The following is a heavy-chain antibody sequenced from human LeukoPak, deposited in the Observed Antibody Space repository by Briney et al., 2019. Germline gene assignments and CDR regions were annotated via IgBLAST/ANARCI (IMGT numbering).Heavy chain of an antibody. D-gene: IGHD3-3*01. V-gene: IGHV3-7*01. Sequence: PGGSLRLSCAGSGFTFSRHWMSWVRQAPGKGLEWVADIKQDGSEKDYVDSVKGRFTISRDNAKNSLYLQMNSLRAEDTAVYYCARDDGEVDRYFDYWGQGTLVTVSS. J-gene: IGHJ4*02. CDR3: ARDDGEVDRYFDY. CDR1: GFTFSRHW. CDR2: IKQDGSEK.